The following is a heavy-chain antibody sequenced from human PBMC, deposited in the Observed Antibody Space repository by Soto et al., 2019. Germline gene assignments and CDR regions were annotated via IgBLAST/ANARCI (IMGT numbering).Heavy chain of an antibody. CDR2: INQYGSEI. Sequence: EEQVVESGGGLVQPGGSLRLSCAASGFTFGGYYMTWVRQAPGKGLEWVAIINQYGSEIFYADSVKGRFTISRDNTKNSLYLQMSSLRVEDRAVYYCAREVCDSGSPRVDIWGQGALVTVSS. CDR1: GFTFGGYY. D-gene: IGHD3-10*01. J-gene: IGHJ4*02. CDR3: AREVCDSGSPRVDI. V-gene: IGHV3-7*01.